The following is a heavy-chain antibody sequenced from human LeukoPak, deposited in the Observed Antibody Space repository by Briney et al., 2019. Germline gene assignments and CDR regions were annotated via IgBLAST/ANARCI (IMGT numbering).Heavy chain of an antibody. CDR3: ARDSNPYCSGGSCTAFDI. J-gene: IGHJ3*02. D-gene: IGHD2-15*01. CDR1: GFTFNDYY. Sequence: GGSLRLSCAASGFTFNDYYMSWVRQAPGKGLEWVSSISSSSSYIYYADSMKGRFTISRDNARNSLYLQMNSLRAEDTAMYFCARDSNPYCSGGSCTAFDIWGQGTMVTVSS. CDR2: ISSSSSYI. V-gene: IGHV3-11*06.